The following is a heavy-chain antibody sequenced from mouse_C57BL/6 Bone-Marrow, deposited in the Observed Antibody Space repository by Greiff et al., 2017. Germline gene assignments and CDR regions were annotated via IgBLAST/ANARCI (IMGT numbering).Heavy chain of an antibody. J-gene: IGHJ4*01. D-gene: IGHD1-1*01. V-gene: IGHV5-12*01. CDR1: GFTFSDYY. CDR3: ARDRGTYYGSSYYAMDY. CDR2: ISNGGGST. Sequence: EVQRVESGGGLVQPGGSLKLSCAASGFTFSDYYMYWVRQTPEKRLEWVAYISNGGGSTYYPDTVKGRFTISRDNAKNTLYLQMSRLKSEDTAMYYCARDRGTYYGSSYYAMDYWGQGTSVTVSS.